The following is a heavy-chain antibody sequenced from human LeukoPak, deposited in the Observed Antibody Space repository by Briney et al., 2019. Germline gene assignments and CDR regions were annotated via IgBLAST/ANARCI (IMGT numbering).Heavy chain of an antibody. CDR2: ISSSSSTI. CDR3: ARDFYYGSGSLDQ. D-gene: IGHD3-10*01. CDR1: GFTFSSYS. Sequence: GGSLRLSCAASGFTFSSYSMNWVRQAPGKGLEWVSYISSSSSTIYYADSVKGRFTISRDNAKNSLYLQMNSLRAEDTAVYYCARDFYYGSGSLDQWGQGTLVTVSS. V-gene: IGHV3-48*01. J-gene: IGHJ4*02.